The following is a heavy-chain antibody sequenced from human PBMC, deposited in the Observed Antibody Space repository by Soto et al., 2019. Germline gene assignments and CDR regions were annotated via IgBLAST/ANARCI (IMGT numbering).Heavy chain of an antibody. J-gene: IGHJ5*02. Sequence: SETLSLTCTVSGASISSGDYYWSWIRQPTGKGLEWIGNIYYSVSTYYTPSLKSRVTISVDTSKNQFSLKLSSVTAADTAVYYCARAPMDWFDPWGQGTLVTVSS. D-gene: IGHD3-10*01. CDR3: ARAPMDWFDP. CDR2: IYYSVST. V-gene: IGHV4-30-4*01. CDR1: GASISSGDYY.